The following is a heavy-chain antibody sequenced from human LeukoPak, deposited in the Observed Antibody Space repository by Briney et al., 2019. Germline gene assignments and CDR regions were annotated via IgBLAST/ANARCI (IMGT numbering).Heavy chain of an antibody. J-gene: IGHJ4*02. CDR3: ARSFAY. V-gene: IGHV3-48*04. CDR1: GCIFSSYG. CDR2: ISSSGSTI. Sequence: PGGTLRLSCAGSGCIFSSYGMNWVRQPPGKELEWISYISSSGSTIYYADSVKGRFTISRDNAKNSLYLQMNSLRAEDTAVYYCARSFAYWGQGTLVTVSS.